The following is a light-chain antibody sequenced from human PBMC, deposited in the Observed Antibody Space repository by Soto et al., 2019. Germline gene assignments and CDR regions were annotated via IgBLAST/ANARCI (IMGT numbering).Light chain of an antibody. CDR3: QVWDSSSDHVV. CDR2: YDS. Sequence: SYELTQPPSVSVAPGKTARITCGGNNIGSKSVHWYQQKPGQAPVLVIYYDSDRPSGIPERFSGSNSGNTATLTISRVEAGDEADYYCQVWDSSSDHVVFGGGTQHTVL. CDR1: NIGSKS. J-gene: IGLJ2*01. V-gene: IGLV3-21*04.